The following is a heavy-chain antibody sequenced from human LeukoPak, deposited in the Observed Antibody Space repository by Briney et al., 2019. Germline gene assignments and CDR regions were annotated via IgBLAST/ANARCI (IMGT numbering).Heavy chain of an antibody. CDR3: AKVLRTTGTTGYFDY. D-gene: IGHD1-1*01. V-gene: IGHV3-23*01. CDR1: GFTFSSHA. J-gene: IGHJ4*02. CDR2: ISGSGGST. Sequence: GGSLRLSCAASGFTFSSHAMSWVRQAPGKGLEWVSAISGSGGSTYYADSVKGRFTISRDNSKNTLYLQMNSLRAEDTAVYYCAKVLRTTGTTGYFDYWGQGALVTVSS.